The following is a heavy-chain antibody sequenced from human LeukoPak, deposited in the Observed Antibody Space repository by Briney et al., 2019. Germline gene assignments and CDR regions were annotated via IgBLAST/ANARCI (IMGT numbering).Heavy chain of an antibody. D-gene: IGHD3-10*01. CDR3: AKDMAAYYYASGNIDY. Sequence: GGSLRLSCAASGFTFRTHSMNWVRQAPGKGLEWISSISSSSSYTYYADSVKGRFTISRDNSKNSLYLQMNSLRAEDTALYYCAKDMAAYYYASGNIDYWGQGTLVTVSS. V-gene: IGHV3-21*04. CDR1: GFTFRTHS. J-gene: IGHJ4*02. CDR2: ISSSSSYT.